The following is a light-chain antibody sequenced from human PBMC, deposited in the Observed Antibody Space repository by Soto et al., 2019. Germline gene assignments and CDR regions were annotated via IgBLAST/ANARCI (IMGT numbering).Light chain of an antibody. CDR1: QSVTSN. J-gene: IGKJ2*01. CDR2: GAS. V-gene: IGKV3-15*01. Sequence: EIVMTQSPATLSVSPGESATLSCRASQSVTSNLAWYQQKPGQAPRLLIYGASTRATGIPARFSGSGSGTEFTLTISSLQSGDFAVYYCQQYNNWPPGTFGQGTKLEI. CDR3: QQYNNWPPGT.